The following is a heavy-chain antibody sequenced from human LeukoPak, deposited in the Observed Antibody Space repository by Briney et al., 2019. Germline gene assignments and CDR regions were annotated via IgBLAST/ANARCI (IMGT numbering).Heavy chain of an antibody. CDR1: GGSISSSSYY. CDR2: MHHSGST. Sequence: NPSETLSLTCTVSGGSISSSSYYWGWIRQPPGKGLEWIGTMHHSGSTYYNPSLKSRVTISVDTSKNQFSLKLSSVTAADTAVYYCARDNRGSGAFDYTYYFDNWGQGTLVTVSS. CDR3: ARDNRGSGAFDYTYYFDN. D-gene: IGHD5-12*01. V-gene: IGHV4-39*07. J-gene: IGHJ4*02.